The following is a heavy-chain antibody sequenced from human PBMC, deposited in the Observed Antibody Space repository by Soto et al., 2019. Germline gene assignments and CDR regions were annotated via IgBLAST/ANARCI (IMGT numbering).Heavy chain of an antibody. CDR1: GYTFTRYG. V-gene: IGHV1-18*01. Sequence: ASVKVSCKASGYTFTRYGISLVRQAPVQVLELIVWISAYNFNTNYSQKLQGRVTITTDASTITSYIELMRLISDYTSVYYCAXDLGWNWNYGGPAGDMDVWGKGTTVTVSS. D-gene: IGHD1-7*01. CDR3: AXDLGWNWNYGGPAGDMDV. J-gene: IGHJ6*03. CDR2: ISAYNFNT.